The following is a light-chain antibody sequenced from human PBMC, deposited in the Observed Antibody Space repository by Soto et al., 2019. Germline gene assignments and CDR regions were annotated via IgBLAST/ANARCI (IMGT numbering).Light chain of an antibody. V-gene: IGKV3-20*01. Sequence: ETVLTQSPATLSLSPVEGVTLSFCASQSVGNRLAWYQHKPGQAPRLLISGVYNRAAGIPDRFSGRGSGTDFTLTINRLEPEDFALYYCKQYGSSGTFGQGTKVDIK. CDR2: GVY. J-gene: IGKJ1*01. CDR3: KQYGSSGT. CDR1: QSVGNR.